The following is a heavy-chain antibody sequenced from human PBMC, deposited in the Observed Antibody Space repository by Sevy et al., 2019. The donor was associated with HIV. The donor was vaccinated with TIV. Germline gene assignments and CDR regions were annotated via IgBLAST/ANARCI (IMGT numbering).Heavy chain of an antibody. V-gene: IGHV1-24*01. CDR1: GHTLTEIS. CDR2: FDPEDGET. Sequence: ASVKVSCKVSGHTLTEISMHWVRQTPGRGLEWMGRFDPEDGETIYAQKFQGRITMTEVTSTDTAYLELSSLRSEDTAVYYCATAREYYEDNSGYFDYWGPGTLVTVSS. D-gene: IGHD3-22*01. J-gene: IGHJ4*02. CDR3: ATAREYYEDNSGYFDY.